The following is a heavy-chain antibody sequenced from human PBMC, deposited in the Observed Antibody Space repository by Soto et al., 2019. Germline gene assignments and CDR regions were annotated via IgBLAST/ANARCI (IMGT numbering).Heavy chain of an antibody. D-gene: IGHD3-10*01. CDR2: INHSGST. CDR3: GRGYGPIDY. CDR1: GGSFSDYY. Sequence: QVQLQQWGAGLLKPSETLSLTCAVYGGSFSDYYWSWIRQPPGKGLEWTGEINHSGSTNYNPSLKSRATISVDTSKNQFSLKMSSVTAADTAVFYCGRGYGPIDYWGQGTLVTVSS. V-gene: IGHV4-34*01. J-gene: IGHJ4*02.